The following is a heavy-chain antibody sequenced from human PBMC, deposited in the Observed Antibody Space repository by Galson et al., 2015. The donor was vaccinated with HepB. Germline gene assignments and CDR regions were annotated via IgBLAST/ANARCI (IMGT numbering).Heavy chain of an antibody. V-gene: IGHV3-30*03. CDR2: ISNDGRGI. CDR3: AREMTEYRSGWFFEY. D-gene: IGHD6-19*01. CDR1: GFSFGTYG. Sequence: SLRLSCAASGFSFGTYGMQWVRQAPGKGLEWVAVISNDGRGIFYEDSVKGRFTISRDNSKNTVYLQMNGLRAEDTAMYYCAREMTEYRSGWFFEYWGQGTLVTVSS. J-gene: IGHJ4*02.